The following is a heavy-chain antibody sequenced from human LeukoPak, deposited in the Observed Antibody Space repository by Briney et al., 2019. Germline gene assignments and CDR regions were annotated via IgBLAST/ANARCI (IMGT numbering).Heavy chain of an antibody. CDR2: VYYTGST. CDR1: GASVYSGNHY. V-gene: IGHV4-30-4*01. J-gene: IGHJ4*02. CDR3: AREDTGGTFDY. Sequence: PSETLSLTCTVSGASVYSGNHYWTWIRHFPGKGLEWMGNVYYTGSTNYNPSLKSRLSFSLDTSTNQFFPNLTSVTAGDTAVYHCAREDTGGTFDYWGQGSLDTVSS. D-gene: IGHD1-14*01.